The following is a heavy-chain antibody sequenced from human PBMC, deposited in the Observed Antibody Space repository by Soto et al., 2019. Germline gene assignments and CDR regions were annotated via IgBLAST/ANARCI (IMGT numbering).Heavy chain of an antibody. CDR1: GGSLSTFY. Sequence: QVQLQESGPGLVKPSETLSLTCTVSGGSLSTFYWSWVRQPPGKGLEWIGYIYYNGGTTNYNPSLKSRVTISLDTSKNQFSLKLSSVTAADTAVYPCARIWNDGLGDVWGQGTTVTVSS. CDR2: IYYNGGTT. D-gene: IGHD1-1*01. CDR3: ARIWNDGLGDV. J-gene: IGHJ6*02. V-gene: IGHV4-59*12.